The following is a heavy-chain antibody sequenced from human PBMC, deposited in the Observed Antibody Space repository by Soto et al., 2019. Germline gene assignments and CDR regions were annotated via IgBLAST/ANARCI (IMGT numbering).Heavy chain of an antibody. CDR1: GFTVSSNY. Sequence: EVQLVESGGGLVQPGGSLRLSCAASGFTVSSNYMSWVRQAPGKGLEWVSVIYSGGSTYYADSVKGRFTISRHNSKNTLYLQMNGLRAEDTAVYYCARASRPYCSGGSCPFDYWGQGTLVTVSS. CDR2: IYSGGST. J-gene: IGHJ4*02. D-gene: IGHD2-15*01. CDR3: ARASRPYCSGGSCPFDY. V-gene: IGHV3-53*04.